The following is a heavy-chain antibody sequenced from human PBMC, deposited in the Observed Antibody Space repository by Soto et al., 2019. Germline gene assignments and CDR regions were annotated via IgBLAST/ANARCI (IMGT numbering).Heavy chain of an antibody. J-gene: IGHJ4*02. D-gene: IGHD6-6*01. V-gene: IGHV3-23*01. CDR3: AKTSSACGRYCPGH. Sequence: EVQVLESGGGLARPGGSVTLSCATSGFTFSSYGMTWVRQAPGKGLEWVSAISASGDSTFYADSLGGRFTISRDNSKNTVYLQMKSLRAGDTATYYCAKTSSACGRYCPGHWGQGTQVTVSS. CDR2: ISASGDST. CDR1: GFTFSSYG.